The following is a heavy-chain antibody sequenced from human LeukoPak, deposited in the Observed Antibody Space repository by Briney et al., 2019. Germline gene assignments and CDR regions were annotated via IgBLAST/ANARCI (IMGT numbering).Heavy chain of an antibody. CDR1: GFTFSTYW. V-gene: IGHV3-74*01. J-gene: IGHJ4*02. CDR3: ARIGGSGSYSGHYFDH. D-gene: IGHD3-10*01. Sequence: GGSLRLPCAASGFTFSTYWMHWVRRAPGKGLVWVSRISTDGSVTSYADSVKGRFTISRDNAKNTMYLQMNSLRAEDTAVYYCARIGGSGSYSGHYFDHWGQGTLVTVSS. CDR2: ISTDGSVT.